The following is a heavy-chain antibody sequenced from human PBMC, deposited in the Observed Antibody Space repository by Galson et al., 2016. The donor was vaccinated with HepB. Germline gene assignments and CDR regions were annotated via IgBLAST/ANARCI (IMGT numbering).Heavy chain of an antibody. V-gene: IGHV4-39*01. CDR3: ARQTRIAIFGDAFDI. D-gene: IGHD3-3*01. CDR2: IYYSGNT. CDR1: GGSISSSSYS. Sequence: TLSLTCTVSGGSISSSSYSWGWIRQPPGKGLEWIGSIYYSGNTYFNPSLKSRVTISVDTSKNQFYLNLTSVTAADTTVYYCARQTRIAIFGDAFDIWGQGTMVTVSS. J-gene: IGHJ3*02.